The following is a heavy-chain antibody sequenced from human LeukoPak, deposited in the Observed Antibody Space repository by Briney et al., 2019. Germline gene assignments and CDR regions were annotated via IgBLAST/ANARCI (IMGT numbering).Heavy chain of an antibody. CDR2: IRYDGSNK. CDR3: ARRLYIVRGAFDI. J-gene: IGHJ3*02. Sequence: PGGSLRLSCAASGFTLSNYGLHWVRQAPGKGLEWVSFIRYDGSNKYYIDSVKGRFTISRDNSKNTVHLQMNNLRAEDTAMYFCARRLYIVRGAFDIWGQGTMVTVSS. CDR1: GFTLSNYG. D-gene: IGHD2/OR15-2a*01. V-gene: IGHV3-30*02.